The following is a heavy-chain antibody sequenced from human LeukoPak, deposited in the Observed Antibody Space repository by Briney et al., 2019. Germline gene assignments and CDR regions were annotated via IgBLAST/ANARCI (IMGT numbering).Heavy chain of an antibody. Sequence: PSETLSLTCAVYGGSFSGYYWSWIRQPPGKGLEWIGEINHSGSTNYNPSLKSRVTISVDTSKNQFSLKLSSVTAADTAVYYCARGDDYYDSSGYTRVYFQHWGQGTLATVSS. CDR1: GGSFSGYY. CDR3: ARGDDYYDSSGYTRVYFQH. D-gene: IGHD3-22*01. CDR2: INHSGST. V-gene: IGHV4-34*01. J-gene: IGHJ1*01.